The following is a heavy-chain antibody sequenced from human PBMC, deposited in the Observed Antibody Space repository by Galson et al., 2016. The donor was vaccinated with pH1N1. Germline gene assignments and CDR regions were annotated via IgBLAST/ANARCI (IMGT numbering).Heavy chain of an antibody. J-gene: IGHJ3*01. CDR2: INHGERT. D-gene: IGHD6-19*01. Sequence: ETLSLTCAVYGGSFRGYYWSWIRQPPGEGLEWIGEINHGERTNYNPSLEGRVALSLDMSKNQISLRLMSVTAADTAVYCCARHSTSGFPTIEVAARRRPFDVWGQGTLVTVSS. V-gene: IGHV4-34*01. CDR3: ARHSTSGFPTIEVAARRRPFDV. CDR1: GGSFRGYY.